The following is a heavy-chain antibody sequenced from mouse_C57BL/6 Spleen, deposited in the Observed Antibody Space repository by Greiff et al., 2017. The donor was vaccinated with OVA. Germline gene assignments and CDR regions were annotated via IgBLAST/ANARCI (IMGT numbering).Heavy chain of an antibody. Sequence: EVKLQESGAELVKPGASVKLSCTASGFNIKDYYMHWVKQRTEQGLEWIGRIDPEDGETKYAPKFQGKATITADTSSNTAYLQLSSLTSEDTAVYYCALITTVVANDYWGQGTTLTVSS. CDR1: GFNIKDYY. V-gene: IGHV14-2*01. CDR3: ALITTVVANDY. D-gene: IGHD1-1*01. CDR2: IDPEDGET. J-gene: IGHJ2*01.